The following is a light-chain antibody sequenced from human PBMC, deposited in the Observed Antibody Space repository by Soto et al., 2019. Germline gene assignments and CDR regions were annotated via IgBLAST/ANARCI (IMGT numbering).Light chain of an antibody. V-gene: IGKV3-15*01. CDR1: PSVSSN. Sequence: EIVMTQSPATLSVSPGERATLSCRASPSVSSNLAWYQQKPGQAPRLLIYGASTSATGIPARFSGSGSGTEFTRTISSLPSEDFAVYYWQQYNNWPPGTFGQGTKVEIK. CDR2: GAS. CDR3: QQYNNWPPGT. J-gene: IGKJ1*01.